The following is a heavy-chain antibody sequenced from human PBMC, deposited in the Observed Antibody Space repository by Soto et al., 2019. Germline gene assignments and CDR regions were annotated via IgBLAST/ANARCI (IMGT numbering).Heavy chain of an antibody. J-gene: IGHJ4*02. CDR2: IYYSGST. CDR1: GGSSATSRNY. CDR3: ARPSRYSSGWYAYYFDY. D-gene: IGHD6-19*01. Sequence: XVTLSVPSTVPGGSSATSRNYWGWIRQPPGKGLEWIGSIYYSGSTYYNPSLKSRVTISVDTSKNQFSLKLSSVTAADPAVYYCARPSRYSSGWYAYYFDYWGQGTLGTAPQ. V-gene: IGHV4-39*01.